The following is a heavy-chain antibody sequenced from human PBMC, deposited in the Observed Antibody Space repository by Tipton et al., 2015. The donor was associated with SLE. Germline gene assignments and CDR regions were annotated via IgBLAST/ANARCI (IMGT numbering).Heavy chain of an antibody. D-gene: IGHD3-22*01. Sequence: TLSLTCVVSGYSISSGYYWGWSRQPPGKGLEWIGSIDHSGSTYYNPSLKSRETISEDMSKNQFSLKLSSVTAADTAVYYCAREVITTAFDIWGQGTMVTVSS. CDR2: IDHSGST. CDR1: GYSISSGYY. J-gene: IGHJ3*02. CDR3: AREVITTAFDI. V-gene: IGHV4-38-2*02.